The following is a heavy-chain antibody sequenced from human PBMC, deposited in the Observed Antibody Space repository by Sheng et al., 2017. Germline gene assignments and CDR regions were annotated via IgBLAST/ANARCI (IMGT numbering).Heavy chain of an antibody. CDR3: ARDRTVGTSGYFDD. CDR1: GGDFTNSR. V-gene: IGHV1-69*04. D-gene: IGHD1-1*01. Sequence: QVQLVQSGTEVKKPGSSVKVSCKASGGDFTNSRISWVRQAPGQGLQWMGNIIPIADIVGYAQKFRDRVTISADQSRSTIYMELHSLRSEDTAIYFCARDRTVGTSGYFDDWGQGTRVTVSS. CDR2: IIPIADIV. J-gene: IGHJ4*02.